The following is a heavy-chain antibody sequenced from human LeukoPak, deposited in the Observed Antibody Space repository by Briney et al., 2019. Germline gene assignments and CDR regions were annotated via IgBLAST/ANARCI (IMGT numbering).Heavy chain of an antibody. J-gene: IGHJ6*03. Sequence: NTSETLSLTCTVSGGSISSGDYYWSWIRQPPGKGLEWIGYIYYSGSTYYNPSLKSRVTISVDTSKNQFSLKLSSVTAADTAVYYCASYYDFWRIDYYYMDVWGKGTTVTVSS. CDR2: IYYSGST. CDR1: GGSISSGDYY. V-gene: IGHV4-30-4*08. D-gene: IGHD3-3*01. CDR3: ASYYDFWRIDYYYMDV.